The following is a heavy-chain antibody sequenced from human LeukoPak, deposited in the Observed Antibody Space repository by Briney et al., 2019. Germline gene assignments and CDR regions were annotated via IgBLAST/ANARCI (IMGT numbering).Heavy chain of an antibody. CDR2: INQPGSQK. J-gene: IGHJ4*02. CDR1: GFTFRYSW. Sequence: GGSLRLSCVASGFTFRYSWMIWVRQAPGKGLEWVANINQPGSQKYHVDSVKGRFTTSRDNARNSLFLQMNSLTADDTAVYYCARGLGKGSSDYWGQGTLVTVSS. CDR3: ARGLGKGSSDY. V-gene: IGHV3-7*03. D-gene: IGHD6-6*01.